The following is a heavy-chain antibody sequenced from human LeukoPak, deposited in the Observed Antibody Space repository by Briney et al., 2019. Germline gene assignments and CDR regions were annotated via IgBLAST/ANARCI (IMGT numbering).Heavy chain of an antibody. Sequence: AASVTVSCKASGGTFSSYAISWVRQAPGQGLEWMGGIIPIFGTANYAQKFQGRVTITADKSTSTAYMELSSLRSEDTAVYYCARGRFGYGDYSSYYYYGMDVWGKGTTVTVSS. CDR2: IIPIFGTA. J-gene: IGHJ6*04. CDR1: GGTFSSYA. CDR3: ARGRFGYGDYSSYYYYGMDV. D-gene: IGHD4-17*01. V-gene: IGHV1-69*06.